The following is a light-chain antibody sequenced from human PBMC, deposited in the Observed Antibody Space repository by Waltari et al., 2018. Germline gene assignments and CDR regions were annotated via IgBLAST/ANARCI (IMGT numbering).Light chain of an antibody. V-gene: IGKV3-20*01. Sequence: SVLTHSPGTLSLSPEARATLSCRASQSVSRTLTWYQQKPGQAPRLLIYDASSRATGIPDRFSGSGSGTDFSLTISRLEPEDFAVYYCQKYGTLPATFGQGTKVEIK. CDR1: QSVSRT. CDR2: DAS. J-gene: IGKJ1*01. CDR3: QKYGTLPAT.